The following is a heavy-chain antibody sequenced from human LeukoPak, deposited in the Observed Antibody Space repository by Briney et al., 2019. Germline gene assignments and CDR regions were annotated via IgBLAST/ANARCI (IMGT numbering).Heavy chain of an antibody. D-gene: IGHD5-24*01. CDR2: IYYSGST. J-gene: IGHJ3*02. Sequence: PSETLSLTCTVSGGSISSYYWSWIRQPPGKGLEWIGYIYYSGSTNYNPSLKSRVTISVDTSKNQFSLKLSSVTAADTAVYYCARERPKVLPDGYKEAFDIWGQGTMVTVSS. V-gene: IGHV4-59*01. CDR3: ARERPKVLPDGYKEAFDI. CDR1: GGSISSYY.